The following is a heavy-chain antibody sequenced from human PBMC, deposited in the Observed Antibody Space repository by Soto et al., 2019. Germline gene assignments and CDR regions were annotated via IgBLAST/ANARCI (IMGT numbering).Heavy chain of an antibody. CDR2: IYRTGST. CDR1: GGSFTSNNW. V-gene: IGHV4-4*02. Sequence: QVQLQESGPGLVKPSGTLSLTCAVSGGSFTSNNWWTWVRQPPGQGLEWIGEIYRTGSTNYNPSLKSRVTISLDKSENQFSLKVTSRTAADTAGYYCASRDPGTSVDYWGQGTLVTVSS. D-gene: IGHD1-7*01. J-gene: IGHJ4*02. CDR3: ASRDPGTSVDY.